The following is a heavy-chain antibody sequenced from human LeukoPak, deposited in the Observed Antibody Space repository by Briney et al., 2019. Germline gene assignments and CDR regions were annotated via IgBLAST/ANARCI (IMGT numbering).Heavy chain of an antibody. Sequence: GGSLRLSCAASGFTFTNAWMRWVRQAPGKGLEWVGRIKSKTDGGTTDYAAPVKGRFTISRDDSKNTLYLQMNSLKTEVTAVYYCTTAGPGPFRYYFGYWGQGTLVTVSS. V-gene: IGHV3-15*01. J-gene: IGHJ4*02. D-gene: IGHD3-10*01. CDR3: TTAGPGPFRYYFGY. CDR2: IKSKTDGGTT. CDR1: GFTFTNAW.